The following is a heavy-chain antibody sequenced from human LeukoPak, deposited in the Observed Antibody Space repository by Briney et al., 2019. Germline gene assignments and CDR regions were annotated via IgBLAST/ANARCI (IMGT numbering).Heavy chain of an antibody. V-gene: IGHV5-51*01. CDR2: NYPGDSEA. Sequence: GESLKISCKGSGSRFTSYWIGWVRQMPGKDLEWMGINYPGDSEARYSPSFQGQVTISADKSISTAYLQWSSLKASDTAMYYCARCKAVAGTINAFDFWGQGTMVTVSS. D-gene: IGHD6-19*01. CDR3: ARCKAVAGTINAFDF. J-gene: IGHJ3*01. CDR1: GSRFTSYW.